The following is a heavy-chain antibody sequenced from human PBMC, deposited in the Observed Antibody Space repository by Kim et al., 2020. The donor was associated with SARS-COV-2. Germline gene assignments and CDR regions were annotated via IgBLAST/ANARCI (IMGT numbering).Heavy chain of an antibody. CDR2: INHSGST. Sequence: SETLSLTCAVYGGSFSGYYWSWIRQPPGKGLEWIGEINHSGSTNYNPSLKSRVTISVDTSKNQFSLKLSSVTAADTAVYYCARGGVYYGSGSDRHWFDPWGQGTLVTVSS. V-gene: IGHV4-34*01. CDR3: ARGGVYYGSGSDRHWFDP. J-gene: IGHJ5*02. CDR1: GGSFSGYY. D-gene: IGHD3-10*01.